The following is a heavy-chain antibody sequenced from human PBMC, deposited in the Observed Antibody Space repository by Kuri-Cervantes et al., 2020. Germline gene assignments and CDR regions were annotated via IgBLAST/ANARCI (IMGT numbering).Heavy chain of an antibody. J-gene: IGHJ4*02. V-gene: IGHV3-23*01. CDR2: ISGSGGST. CDR3: ASDPNRIAH. CDR1: GFTLSSYA. Sequence: GGSLRLSCAASGFTLSSYAMSWVRQAPGKGLEWVSAISGSGGSTYYADSVKCRFTISRDNSKNTLYLQTNSLRTEDTAVYYCASDPNRIAHWGQGSLVTVSS. D-gene: IGHD2-15*01.